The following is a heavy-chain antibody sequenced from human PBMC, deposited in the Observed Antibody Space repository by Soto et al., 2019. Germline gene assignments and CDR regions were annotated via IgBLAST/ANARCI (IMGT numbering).Heavy chain of an antibody. V-gene: IGHV3-48*01. CDR1: GFTFSSYN. J-gene: IGHJ6*02. CDR3: TREGYGFYYYYGMDV. CDR2: ISSSSSTI. D-gene: IGHD4-17*01. Sequence: EVQLVESGGGLVQPGWSLRLSGAASGFTFSSYNMNWVRQPPGKGLEWVSYISSSSSTIYYAASVKGRFTISRDNAKNSLYLQMNSLRAEDTAVYYCTREGYGFYYYYGMDVWGRGTTVTVSS.